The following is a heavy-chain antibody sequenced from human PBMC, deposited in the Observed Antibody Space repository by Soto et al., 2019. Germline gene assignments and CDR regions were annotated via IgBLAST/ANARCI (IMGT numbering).Heavy chain of an antibody. D-gene: IGHD2-15*01. V-gene: IGHV4-31*03. CDR1: GGSISSGGYY. J-gene: IGHJ4*02. Sequence: QVQLQESGPGLVKPSQTLSLTCTVSGGSISSGGYYWSWIRQHPGKGLEWIGYIYYSGSTYYNPSLKSRVTISVDTSKNQFSLKLSSVTAADTAVYYCARGKLVAATRVGGDFDYWGQGTLVTVSS. CDR2: IYYSGST. CDR3: ARGKLVAATRVGGDFDY.